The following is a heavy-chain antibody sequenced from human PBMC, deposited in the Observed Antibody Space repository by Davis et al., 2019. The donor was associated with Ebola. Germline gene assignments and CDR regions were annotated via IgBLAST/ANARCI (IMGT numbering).Heavy chain of an antibody. CDR3: ARKRGTTVTTDNWFDP. D-gene: IGHD4-17*01. CDR2: MNPNSGNT. Sequence: ASVKVSCKASGYTFTSYDINWVRQATGQGLEWMGWMNPNSGNTGYAQKFQGRVTMTRNTSISTAYMELSSLRSEDTAVYYCARKRGTTVTTDNWFDPWGQGTLVTVPS. V-gene: IGHV1-8*01. CDR1: GYTFTSYD. J-gene: IGHJ5*02.